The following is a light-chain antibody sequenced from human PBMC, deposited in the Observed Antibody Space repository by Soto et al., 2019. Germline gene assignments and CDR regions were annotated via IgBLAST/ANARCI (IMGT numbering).Light chain of an antibody. V-gene: IGLV7-43*01. CDR3: LLYYGGAHVV. CDR1: TGAVTSGYY. CDR2: STS. Sequence: QTVVTQEPSLTVSPGGTVTLTCASSTGAVTSGYYPNWFQQKPGQAPRALIYSTSNKDSWTPARFSGSLLVGKAALTLSGVQPEDEAEYYCLLYYGGAHVVFGGGTKVTVL. J-gene: IGLJ2*01.